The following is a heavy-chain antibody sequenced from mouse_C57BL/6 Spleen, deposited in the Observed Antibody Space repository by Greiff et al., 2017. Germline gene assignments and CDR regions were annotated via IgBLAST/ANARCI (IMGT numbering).Heavy chain of an antibody. V-gene: IGHV1-82*01. Sequence: LQLQQSGPELVKPGASVKISCKASGYAFRRSWLNWVKQRPGKGLEWIGRIYPGDGDTNYNGKFKGKATLTADKSSSTAYMQLSSLTSEDSAVYFCARETTVVAEGLAYWGQGTLVTVSA. CDR3: ARETTVVAEGLAY. CDR2: IYPGDGDT. CDR1: GYAFRRSW. J-gene: IGHJ3*01. D-gene: IGHD1-1*01.